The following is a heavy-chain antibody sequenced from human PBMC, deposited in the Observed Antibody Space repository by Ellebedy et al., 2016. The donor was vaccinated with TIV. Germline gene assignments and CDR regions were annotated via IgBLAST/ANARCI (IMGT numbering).Heavy chain of an antibody. J-gene: IGHJ4*02. CDR1: GGSFSDYY. V-gene: IGHV4-34*01. D-gene: IGHD2/OR15-2a*01. Sequence: SETLSLTCAVYGGSFSDYYWSWIRQPPGKGLEWIGEINHSGSTYYNPSLKSRVTISVDTSKNQFSLKLSSVTAADTAMYYCASLLRVFWPLATYYFDYWGQGTLVTVSS. CDR2: INHSGST. CDR3: ASLLRVFWPLATYYFDY.